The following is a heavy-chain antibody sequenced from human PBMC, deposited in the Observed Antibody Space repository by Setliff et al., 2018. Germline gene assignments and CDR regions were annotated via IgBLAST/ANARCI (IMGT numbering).Heavy chain of an antibody. J-gene: IGHJ3*02. V-gene: IGHV1-18*01. CDR1: GYTFTSYG. D-gene: IGHD3-22*01. CDR3: ARGKIRITMIVVPTGGAFDI. CDR2: ISAYNGNT. Sequence: ASVKVSCKASGYTFTSYGISWVRQAPGQGLGWMGWISAYNGNTNYAQKLQGRVTMTTDTSTSTAYMELRSLRSDDTAVYYCARGKIRITMIVVPTGGAFDIWGQGTMVTVS.